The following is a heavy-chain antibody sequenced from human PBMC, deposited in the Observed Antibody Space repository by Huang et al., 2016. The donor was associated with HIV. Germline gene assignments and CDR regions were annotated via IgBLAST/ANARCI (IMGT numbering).Heavy chain of an antibody. J-gene: IGHJ4*02. CDR3: AAMVRGVISYFDY. D-gene: IGHD3-10*01. CDR2: FFEDGNT. Sequence: QLQLQESGPGLVKPSETLSLTCTVSDGSISSSSYYWGWIRQPPGKGREGIATFFEDGNTYYNPSLKSGVTISVDTYKNQFALNLSSVTAADTAVYYCAAMVRGVISYFDYWGQGTLVTVSS. CDR1: DGSISSSSYY. V-gene: IGHV4-39*01.